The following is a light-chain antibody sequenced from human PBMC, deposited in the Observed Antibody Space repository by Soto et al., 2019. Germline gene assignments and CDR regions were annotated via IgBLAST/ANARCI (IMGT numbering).Light chain of an antibody. V-gene: IGKV1-33*01. CDR3: QHCDDPVFI. CDR2: DAS. J-gene: IGKJ3*01. CDR1: QDISNY. Sequence: DIQMTQSPSSLSASVGDRVTITCQASQDISNYVNWYQQKPGKAPNLLIYDASNLVTGVPSWFSASGSGTDFTFTITGLQPDDIATYYCQHCDDPVFIFGPGTKVDLK.